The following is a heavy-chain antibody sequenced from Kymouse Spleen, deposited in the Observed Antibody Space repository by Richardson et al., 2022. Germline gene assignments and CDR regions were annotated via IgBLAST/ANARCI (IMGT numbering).Heavy chain of an antibody. CDR3: ARENYDILTGYYNNNWFDP. V-gene: IGHV4-31*03. Sequence: QVQLQESGPGLVKPSQTLSLTCTVSGGSISSGGYYWSWIRQHPGKGLEWIGYIYYSGSTYYNPSLKSRVTISVDTSKNQFSLKLSSVTAADTAVYYCARENYDILTGYYNNNWFDPWGQGTLVTVSS. CDR2: IYYSGST. D-gene: IGHD3-9*01. CDR1: GGSISSGGYY. J-gene: IGHJ5*02.